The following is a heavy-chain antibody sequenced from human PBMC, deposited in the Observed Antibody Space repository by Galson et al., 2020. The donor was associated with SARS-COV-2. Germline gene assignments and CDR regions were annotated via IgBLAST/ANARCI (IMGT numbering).Heavy chain of an antibody. D-gene: IGHD3-10*01. CDR3: AKGGWPPQLLWFGELLEDDAFDI. Sequence: GGSLRLSCAASGFTFSSYAMSWVRQAPGKGLEWVSAISGSGGSTYYADSVKGRFTISRDNSKNTLYLQMNSLRAEDTAVYYCAKGGWPPQLLWFGELLEDDAFDIWGQGTMVTVSS. CDR1: GFTFSSYA. CDR2: ISGSGGST. V-gene: IGHV3-23*01. J-gene: IGHJ3*02.